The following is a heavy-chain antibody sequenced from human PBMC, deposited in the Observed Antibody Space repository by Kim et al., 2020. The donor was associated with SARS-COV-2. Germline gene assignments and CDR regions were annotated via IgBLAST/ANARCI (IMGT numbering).Heavy chain of an antibody. CDR2: IIPIFGTA. D-gene: IGHD1-1*01. CDR3: ASPETNWNDALYYYYGMDV. V-gene: IGHV1-69*13. Sequence: SVKVSCKASGGTFSSYAISWVRQAPGQGLEWMGGIIPIFGTANYAQKFRGRVTITADESTSTAYMELSSLRSEDTAVYYCASPETNWNDALYYYYGMDVWGQGTTVTVSS. J-gene: IGHJ6*02. CDR1: GGTFSSYA.